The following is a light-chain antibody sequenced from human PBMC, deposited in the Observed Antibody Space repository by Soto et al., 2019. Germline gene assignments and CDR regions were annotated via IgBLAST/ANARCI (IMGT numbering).Light chain of an antibody. Sequence: DVQMTQSPSTLSASVGDSVTITCRASQSIGTWLAWYQQKPGTAPKLLIYKASDLEIGVPSRFSGSESGTQFTLTISSLQPEDSATYYCQQYDGFSRTFGQGTKVDIK. CDR1: QSIGTW. CDR3: QQYDGFSRT. J-gene: IGKJ1*01. CDR2: KAS. V-gene: IGKV1-5*03.